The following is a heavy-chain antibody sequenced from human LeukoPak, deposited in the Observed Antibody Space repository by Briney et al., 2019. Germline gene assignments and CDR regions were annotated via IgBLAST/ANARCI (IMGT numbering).Heavy chain of an antibody. J-gene: IGHJ4*02. V-gene: IGHV3-23*01. CDR3: ARDGQSSGWYD. D-gene: IGHD6-19*01. Sequence: QPGGSLRLSCAASRFTFSSYAMSWVRQAPGKGLEWVSAISASGGSTYYADSVKGRFTISRDNSKNTLYLQMNSLRAEETALYYCARDGQSSGWYDWGQGTLVTVSS. CDR1: RFTFSSYA. CDR2: ISASGGST.